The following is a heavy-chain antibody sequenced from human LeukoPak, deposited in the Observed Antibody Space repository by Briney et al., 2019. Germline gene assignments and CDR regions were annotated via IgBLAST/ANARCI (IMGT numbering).Heavy chain of an antibody. D-gene: IGHD3-10*01. V-gene: IGHV3-30*04. CDR1: GFTFSSYA. CDR3: AKDGNYYGSGRPYYMDV. J-gene: IGHJ6*03. CDR2: ISYDGSNK. Sequence: GGSLRLSCAASGFTFSSYAIHWVRQAPGKGLEWVAVISYDGSNKYYADSVKGRFTISRDNSKNTLYLQMNSLRAEDTALYYCAKDGNYYGSGRPYYMDVWGKGTTVTISS.